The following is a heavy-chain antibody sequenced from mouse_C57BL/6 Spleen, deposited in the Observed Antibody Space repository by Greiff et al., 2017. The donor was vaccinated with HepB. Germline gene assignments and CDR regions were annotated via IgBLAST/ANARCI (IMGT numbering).Heavy chain of an antibody. CDR2: ISDGGSYT. Sequence: EVKLVESGGGLVKPGGSLKLSCAASGFTFSSYAMSWVRQTPEKRLEWVATISDGGSYTYYPDNVKGRFTISRDNAKNNLYLQMSHLKSEDTAMYYCARLPSYAMDYWGQGTSVTVSS. J-gene: IGHJ4*01. CDR3: ARLPSYAMDY. V-gene: IGHV5-4*03. CDR1: GFTFSSYA.